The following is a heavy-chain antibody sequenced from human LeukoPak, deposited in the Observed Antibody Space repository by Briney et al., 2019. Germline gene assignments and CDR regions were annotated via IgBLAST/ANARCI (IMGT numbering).Heavy chain of an antibody. J-gene: IGHJ4*02. Sequence: GGSLRLSCAASGFTFSSYGMHWVRQAPGKGLEWVAVISYDGSNKYYADSVKGRFTISRDNSKNTLYLQMNSLRAEDTAVYYCAKTVPVGWRAKDGYSLFDYWGQGTLVTVCS. CDR3: AKTVPVGWRAKDGYSLFDY. CDR2: ISYDGSNK. V-gene: IGHV3-30*18. D-gene: IGHD5-24*01. CDR1: GFTFSSYG.